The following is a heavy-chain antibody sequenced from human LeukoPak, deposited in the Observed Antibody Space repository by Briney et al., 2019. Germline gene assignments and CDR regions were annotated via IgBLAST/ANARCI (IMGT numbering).Heavy chain of an antibody. Sequence: GRSLRLSCAASGFTFSSYAMHWVRQAPGKGLEWVALITSDGTNKAHEDSVKGRFTISRDNSKNTLYLQMNSLRPADTAVYYCARKSTVSLFDYWGQGTLVTVSS. D-gene: IGHD4-17*01. CDR2: ITSDGTNK. CDR1: GFTFSSYA. J-gene: IGHJ4*02. V-gene: IGHV3-30-3*01. CDR3: ARKSTVSLFDY.